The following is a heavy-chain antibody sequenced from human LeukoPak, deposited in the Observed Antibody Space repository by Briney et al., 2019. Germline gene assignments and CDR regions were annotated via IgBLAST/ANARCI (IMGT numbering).Heavy chain of an antibody. V-gene: IGHV3-23*01. CDR1: GFTFSSYS. CDR2: ISGNGFDT. J-gene: IGHJ4*02. CDR3: AKDSRSLAAAGEVDF. Sequence: GGSLRLSCAASGFTFSSYSMNWVRQAPGKGLEWVSAISGNGFDTFYADSVKGRFTISRDNSRNTVYLQMNSLRAEDTAVYYCAKDSRSLAAAGEVDFWGQGTLVTVSS. D-gene: IGHD6-13*01.